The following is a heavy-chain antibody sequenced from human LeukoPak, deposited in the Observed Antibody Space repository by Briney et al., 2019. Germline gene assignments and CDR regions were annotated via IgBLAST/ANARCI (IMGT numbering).Heavy chain of an antibody. CDR2: ISSSSSYI. Sequence: GGSLRLSCAASGFTFSSYSMNWVRQAPGKGLEWVSSISSSSSYIYYADSVKGRFTISRDNAKNSLYLQMNSLRAEDTAVYYCARERTTIFGVGKNDAFDIWGQGTMVTVSS. CDR3: ARERTTIFGVGKNDAFDI. CDR1: GFTFSSYS. J-gene: IGHJ3*02. D-gene: IGHD3-3*01. V-gene: IGHV3-21*04.